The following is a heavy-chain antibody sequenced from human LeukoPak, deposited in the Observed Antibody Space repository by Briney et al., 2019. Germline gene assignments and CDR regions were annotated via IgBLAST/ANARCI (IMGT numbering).Heavy chain of an antibody. CDR3: ARDYTMTHAFDI. CDR1: GGSISSYY. Sequence: WETLSLTCTVSGGSISSYYWSWIRQPPGKGLEWIGYIYYTGSTNYNPSLRSRVTISVDTSKNQFSLKLTPVTAADTGVYYCARDYTMTHAFDIWGRGTLVTVFS. CDR2: IYYTGST. V-gene: IGHV4-59*01. J-gene: IGHJ3*02. D-gene: IGHD3-22*01.